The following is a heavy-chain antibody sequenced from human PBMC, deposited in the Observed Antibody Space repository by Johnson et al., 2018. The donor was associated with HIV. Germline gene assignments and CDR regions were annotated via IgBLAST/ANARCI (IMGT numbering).Heavy chain of an antibody. CDR2: ISYDGSNK. V-gene: IGHV3-30*18. CDR3: AKSTQASIVRESGPYGAFDI. CDR1: GFTFSSYG. J-gene: IGHJ3*02. Sequence: QVQLVESGGGVVQPGRSLRLSCAASGFTFSSYGMHWVRQVPGKGLEWVAVISYDGSNKYYADSVKCRFTISRDNSKNTLYLQMNSLRAEDTALYYCAKSTQASIVRESGPYGAFDIWGQGTMVTVSS. D-gene: IGHD3-10*01.